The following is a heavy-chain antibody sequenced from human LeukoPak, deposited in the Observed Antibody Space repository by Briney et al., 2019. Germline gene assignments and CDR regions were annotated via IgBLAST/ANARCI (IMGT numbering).Heavy chain of an antibody. CDR2: ISGSGGST. CDR1: GFTFRSYA. CDR3: AKDRIVGAILDY. Sequence: PGGSLRLSCEASGFTFRSYAMSWVRQAPGKGLEWVSAISGSGGSTYYADSVKGRFTISRDNSKNTLYLQMNSLRAEDTAVYYCAKDRIVGAILDYWGQGTLVTVSS. V-gene: IGHV3-23*01. J-gene: IGHJ4*02. D-gene: IGHD1-26*01.